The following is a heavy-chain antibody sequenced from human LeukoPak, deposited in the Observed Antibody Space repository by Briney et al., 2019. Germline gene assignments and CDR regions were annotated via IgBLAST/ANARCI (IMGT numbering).Heavy chain of an antibody. CDR2: ISGSGGST. Sequence: PGGSLRLSCAASGFTFSSYVMSWVRQAPGKGLEWVSTISGSGGSTYYADSVKGRFTIPRDNSKNTLFLQMNSLRAEDKAIYYCAKTTHSRSFYFDYWGQGTLVTVSS. V-gene: IGHV3-23*01. CDR1: GFTFSSYV. J-gene: IGHJ4*02. CDR3: AKTTHSRSFYFDY. D-gene: IGHD6-6*01.